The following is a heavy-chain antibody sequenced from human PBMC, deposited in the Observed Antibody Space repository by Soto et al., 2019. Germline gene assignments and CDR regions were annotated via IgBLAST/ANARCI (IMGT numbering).Heavy chain of an antibody. D-gene: IGHD4-17*01. J-gene: IGHJ4*02. CDR1: GFTFSSYS. Sequence: GGSLRLSCAASGFTFSSYSMNWVRQAPGKGLEWVSYISSSSSTIYYADSVKGRFTISRDNAKNSLYLQMNSLRAEDTAVYYCARESRTKSHYGDYDYWGQGTLVTVSS. V-gene: IGHV3-48*01. CDR2: ISSSSSTI. CDR3: ARESRTKSHYGDYDY.